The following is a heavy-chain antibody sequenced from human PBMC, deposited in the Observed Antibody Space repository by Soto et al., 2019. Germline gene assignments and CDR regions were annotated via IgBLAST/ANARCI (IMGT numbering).Heavy chain of an antibody. CDR1: GFTFSSYD. J-gene: IGHJ4*02. D-gene: IGHD3-22*01. CDR3: ARAKPKVYYYHSSGYYLDY. Sequence: LRLSCAASGFTFSSYDMHWVRQATGKGLEWVSAIGTAGDTYYPGSVKGRFTISRENAKNSLYLQMNSLRAGDTAVYYCARAKPKVYYYHSSGYYLDYWGQGTLVTVSS. V-gene: IGHV3-13*01. CDR2: IGTAGDT.